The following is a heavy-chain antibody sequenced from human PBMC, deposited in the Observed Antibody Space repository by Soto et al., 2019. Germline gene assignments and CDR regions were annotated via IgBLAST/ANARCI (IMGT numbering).Heavy chain of an antibody. CDR3: AKDRGNWAFYSDF. J-gene: IGHJ4*02. D-gene: IGHD7-27*01. CDR1: GFTFSNYG. CDR2: ISGGAVNT. Sequence: EVQLLESGGGLVQPGGSLRLSCAASGFTFSNYGMTWVRQAPGKGLQWVSGISGGAVNTYYADSVKGRFTISRDNSKNTLYRQMNSLRAEDTAVYYCAKDRGNWAFYSDFWGQGTLVTVSS. V-gene: IGHV3-23*01.